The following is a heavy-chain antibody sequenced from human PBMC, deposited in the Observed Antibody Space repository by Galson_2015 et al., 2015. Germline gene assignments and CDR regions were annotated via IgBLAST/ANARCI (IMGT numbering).Heavy chain of an antibody. Sequence: SLRISCAASGFTFDDYAMHWVRRAPGKGLEWVSGISWNSGSIGYADSVKGRFTISRDNAKNSLYLQMNSLRAEDTALYYCAKDWGSSWYYFDYWGQGTLVTVSS. CDR3: AKDWGSSWYYFDY. V-gene: IGHV3-9*01. J-gene: IGHJ4*02. CDR1: GFTFDDYA. D-gene: IGHD6-13*01. CDR2: ISWNSGSI.